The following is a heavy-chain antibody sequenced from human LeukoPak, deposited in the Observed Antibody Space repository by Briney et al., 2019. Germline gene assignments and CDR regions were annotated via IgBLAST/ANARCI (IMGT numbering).Heavy chain of an antibody. CDR1: GYTFTSYD. CDR2: MSPYSGNT. J-gene: IGHJ4*02. Sequence: ASVEISCKASGYTFTSYDINWVRQAAGQGLEWMGWMSPYSGNTDYAQKFQGRVAMTRNTSISTAYMELTSLGSDDTAVYYCSRASVSSSGWYSGYWGQGSQVTVSS. V-gene: IGHV1-8*01. D-gene: IGHD6-19*01. CDR3: SRASVSSSGWYSGY.